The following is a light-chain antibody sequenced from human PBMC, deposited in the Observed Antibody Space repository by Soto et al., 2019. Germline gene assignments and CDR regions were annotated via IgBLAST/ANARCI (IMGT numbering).Light chain of an antibody. CDR1: QSVSSY. Sequence: EIVLTQSPATLSLSPGERATLSCRASQSVSSYLAWYQQKPGQAPRLLISDASNRATGIPARFSGSGSVTDFTLTINSLEPEDFAVYFCQQRSNWQLSFGGGTKVEIK. J-gene: IGKJ4*01. CDR3: QQRSNWQLS. V-gene: IGKV3-11*01. CDR2: DAS.